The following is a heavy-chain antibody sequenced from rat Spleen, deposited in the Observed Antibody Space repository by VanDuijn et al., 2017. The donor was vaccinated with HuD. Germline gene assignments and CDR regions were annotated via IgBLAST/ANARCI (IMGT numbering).Heavy chain of an antibody. CDR1: GFTFSSYD. J-gene: IGHJ2*01. CDR3: TRGEEAIGGY. D-gene: IGHD1-11*01. CDR2: ISPSGGSI. V-gene: IGHV5S13*01. Sequence: EVELVESGGGLVQPGRSLKLSCVASGFTFSSYDMAWVRQAPTKGLEWVASISPSGGSIYYPDSVKGRFTISRDNAQNTLYLQMNSLRSEDTATYYCTRGEEAIGGYWGQGVMVTVSS.